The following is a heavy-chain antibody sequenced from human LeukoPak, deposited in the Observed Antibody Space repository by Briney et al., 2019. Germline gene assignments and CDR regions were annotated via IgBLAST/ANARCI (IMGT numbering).Heavy chain of an antibody. D-gene: IGHD1-26*01. CDR1: GFTFSSYA. V-gene: IGHV3-30-3*01. Sequence: PGGSLRLSCAASGFTFSSYAMHWVRQAPGKGLEWVAVISYDGSNKYYADSVKGRFTISRDNSKNTLYLQMNSLRAEDTAVYYCAKDKVGDHYFDYWGQGTLVTVSS. J-gene: IGHJ4*02. CDR2: ISYDGSNK. CDR3: AKDKVGDHYFDY.